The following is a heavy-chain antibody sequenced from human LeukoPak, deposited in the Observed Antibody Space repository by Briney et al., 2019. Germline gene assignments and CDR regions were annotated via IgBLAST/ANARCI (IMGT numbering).Heavy chain of an antibody. CDR3: AKDLIAADPYYFDY. J-gene: IGHJ4*02. CDR1: GFTFSSYG. Sequence: PGRSLRLSCAASGFTFSSYGMHWVRQAPGKGLEWVAVIWYDGSNKYYADSVKGRFTISRDNSKNTLYLQMNSLRAEDTAVYYCAKDLIAADPYYFDYWGQGTLVTVSS. D-gene: IGHD6-13*01. CDR2: IWYDGSNK. V-gene: IGHV3-33*06.